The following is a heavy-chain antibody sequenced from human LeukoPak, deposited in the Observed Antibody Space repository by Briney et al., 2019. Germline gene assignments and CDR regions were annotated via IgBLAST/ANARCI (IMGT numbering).Heavy chain of an antibody. CDR1: GFTFNTFW. D-gene: IGHD1-26*01. Sequence: GGSLRLSCAASGFTFNTFWMSWVRQAPGKGPEWVANIKQDGGEKHYVDSVKGRFTISRDNVESSLYLQMNSLRAEDTAVYYCARENSGAYDSWGQGTLVTVPS. CDR2: IKQDGGEK. J-gene: IGHJ4*02. V-gene: IGHV3-7*05. CDR3: ARENSGAYDS.